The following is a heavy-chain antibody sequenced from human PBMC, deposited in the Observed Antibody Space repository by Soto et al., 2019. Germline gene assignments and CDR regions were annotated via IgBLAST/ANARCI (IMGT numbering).Heavy chain of an antibody. CDR1: GYTFTSYA. Sequence: GASVKVSCKASGYTFTSYAMNWVRQAPGQGLEWMGIINPSGGSTSYAQKFQGRVTMTRDTSTSTVYMELSSATAADTAVYYCASSCLEYEECGRTSHSFDYWGQGALVTVSS. J-gene: IGHJ4*02. CDR2: INPSGGST. V-gene: IGHV1-46*01. CDR3: ASSCLEYEECGRTSHSFDY. D-gene: IGHD3-16*01.